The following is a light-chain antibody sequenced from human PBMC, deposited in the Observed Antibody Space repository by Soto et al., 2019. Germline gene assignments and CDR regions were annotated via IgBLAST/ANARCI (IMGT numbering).Light chain of an antibody. CDR2: AAS. Sequence: DIQMTQSPSTLSASVGDGVTITYRASQNISVWLAWYQQRPGKAPKFQISAASSLQRGVASRFSGSGSGTDFTLIINSLHPEDVATYFCQQTASPPYTFGQGTKLEI. CDR3: QQTASPPYT. V-gene: IGKV1-39*01. J-gene: IGKJ2*01. CDR1: QNISVW.